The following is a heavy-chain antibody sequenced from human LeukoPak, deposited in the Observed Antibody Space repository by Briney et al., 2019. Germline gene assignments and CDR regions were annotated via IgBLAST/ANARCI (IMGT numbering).Heavy chain of an antibody. CDR3: ARDLDWGAFDV. CDR1: GFTFSSYS. Sequence: GGSLRLSCAASGFTFSSYSMMWVRQAPGKGLEWVSVIYSGGSTYYADSVMGRFTISRDNRKSTVSLQMNSLRPEDTALYYCARDLDWGAFDVWGQGTMVTVSS. J-gene: IGHJ3*01. CDR2: IYSGGST. D-gene: IGHD3/OR15-3a*01. V-gene: IGHV3-53*01.